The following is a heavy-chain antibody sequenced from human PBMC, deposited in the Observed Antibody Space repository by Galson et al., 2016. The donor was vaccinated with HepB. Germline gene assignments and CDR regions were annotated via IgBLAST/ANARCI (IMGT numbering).Heavy chain of an antibody. CDR2: VSADGTTA. CDR3: AKDVLIFGVVIATGAFDI. CDR1: GFTFDDYS. V-gene: IGHV3-43*02. J-gene: IGHJ3*02. Sequence: SLRLSCAASGFTFDDYSMHWVRQFPGKGLEWVSLVSADGTTAHYADSVKGRFTVSRDNIRKSLYLQMNSLKTEDSAFYYCAKDVLIFGVVIATGAFDIWGHGKVVTVSS. D-gene: IGHD3-3*02.